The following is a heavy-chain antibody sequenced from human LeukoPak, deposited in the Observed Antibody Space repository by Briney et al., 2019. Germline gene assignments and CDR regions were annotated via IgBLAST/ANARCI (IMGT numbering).Heavy chain of an antibody. CDR1: GYTSTGYY. CDR3: ARERVAVAGKGFDP. D-gene: IGHD6-19*01. V-gene: IGHV1-2*04. Sequence: ASVKVSCKASGYTSTGYYMHWVRQAPGQGPEWMGWINPNSGGTNYAQKFQGWVTMTRDTSISTAYMELSRLRSDDTAVYYCARERVAVAGKGFDPWGQGTLVTVSS. CDR2: INPNSGGT. J-gene: IGHJ5*02.